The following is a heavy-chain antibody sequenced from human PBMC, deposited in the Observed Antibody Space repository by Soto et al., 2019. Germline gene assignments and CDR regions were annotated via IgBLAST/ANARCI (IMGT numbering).Heavy chain of an antibody. J-gene: IGHJ4*02. CDR2: IYYSGST. Sequence: PSETLSLTCTVSGGSISSYYWSWIRQPPGKGLEWIGYIYYSGSTNYNPSLKSRVTISVDTSKNQFSLELSSVTTADTAVYYCAILHAGLWYFDNWGQGTPVTVSS. CDR3: AILHAGLWYFDN. D-gene: IGHD3-10*01. V-gene: IGHV4-59*01. CDR1: GGSISSYY.